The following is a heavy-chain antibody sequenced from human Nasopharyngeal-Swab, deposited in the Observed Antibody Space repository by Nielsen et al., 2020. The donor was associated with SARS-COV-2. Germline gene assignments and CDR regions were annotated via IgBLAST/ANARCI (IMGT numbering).Heavy chain of an antibody. CDR1: GGTFGEFA. V-gene: IGHV1-69*13. Sequence: SVKVSCKASGGTFGEFAISCVRQAPGQGLGWMGGTVPLFYRTTYAPKFRGRLTITADDSTSKSYMELSGLRSEDTALYYWSRDHGIAANIREYYYKYMDVWGNGSTIIVSS. D-gene: IGHD6-6*01. CDR2: TVPLFYRT. J-gene: IGHJ6*03. CDR3: SRDHGIAANIREYYYKYMDV.